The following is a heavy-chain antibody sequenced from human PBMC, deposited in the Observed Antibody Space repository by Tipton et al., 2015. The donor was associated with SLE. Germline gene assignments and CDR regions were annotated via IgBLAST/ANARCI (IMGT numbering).Heavy chain of an antibody. CDR3: ARAGYDYDRSGLDAFDI. J-gene: IGHJ3*02. D-gene: IGHD3-22*01. CDR1: GFTFSSYW. Sequence: SLRLSCAASGFTFSSYWMHWVRQGPGKGLVRVSRINSDGSSTTYADSVKGRFTISRDNAKNTLSLQMNSLRGEDTAVYYCARAGYDYDRSGLDAFDIWGQGTMVTVSS. V-gene: IGHV3-74*01. CDR2: INSDGSST.